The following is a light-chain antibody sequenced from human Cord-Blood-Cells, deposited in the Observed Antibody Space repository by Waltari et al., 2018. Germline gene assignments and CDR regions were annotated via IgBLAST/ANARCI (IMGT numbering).Light chain of an antibody. CDR3: QQYGSSPFT. Sequence: EIVLTQSPGTLSLSPGERATLSCRASQSVSSSYLDWYQQKPGQAPRLLIYGASSRATGIPERFSGSGSGTDFTLTISRLEPEDFAVYYCQQYGSSPFTFGPGTKVDIK. V-gene: IGKV3-20*01. CDR2: GAS. CDR1: QSVSSSY. J-gene: IGKJ3*01.